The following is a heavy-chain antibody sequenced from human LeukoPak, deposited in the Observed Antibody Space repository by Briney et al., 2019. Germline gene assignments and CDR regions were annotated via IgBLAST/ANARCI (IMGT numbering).Heavy chain of an antibody. Sequence: SETLSLTCAVYGGSFSGYYWSWIRQPPGKGLEWIGEINHSGSTHYNPSLKSRVTISVDTSKNQFSLKLSSVAAADTAVYYCAGYYMDVWGKGTTVTVSS. CDR2: INHSGST. V-gene: IGHV4-34*01. CDR1: GGSFSGYY. CDR3: AGYYMDV. J-gene: IGHJ6*03.